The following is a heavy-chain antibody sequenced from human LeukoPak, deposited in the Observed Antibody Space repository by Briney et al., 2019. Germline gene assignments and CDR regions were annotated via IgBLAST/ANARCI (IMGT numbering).Heavy chain of an antibody. V-gene: IGHV4-61*02. J-gene: IGHJ6*03. CDR3: ARGMVRGAPYYMDV. D-gene: IGHD3-10*01. CDR1: GGSISSGSYY. Sequence: SQTLSLTCTVSGGSISSGSYYWSWIRQPAGKGLEWIGRIYTSGSTNYNPSLKSRVTISVDTSKNQFPLKLSSVTAADTAVYYCARGMVRGAPYYMDVWGKGTTVTVSS. CDR2: IYTSGST.